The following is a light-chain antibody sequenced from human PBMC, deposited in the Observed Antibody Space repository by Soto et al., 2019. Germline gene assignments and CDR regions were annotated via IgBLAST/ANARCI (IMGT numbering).Light chain of an antibody. CDR3: SSYTSSSTLVV. V-gene: IGLV2-14*01. J-gene: IGLJ2*01. Sequence: QSVLTQPASVSGSPGQSITISCTGTSSDVGDYNFVSWYQQHPGKAPKLMIYGVTDRPSGVSHRFSGSKSGNTASLIISGLQAEDEADYYCSSYTSSSTLVVFGGGTKVTVL. CDR2: GVT. CDR1: SSDVGDYNF.